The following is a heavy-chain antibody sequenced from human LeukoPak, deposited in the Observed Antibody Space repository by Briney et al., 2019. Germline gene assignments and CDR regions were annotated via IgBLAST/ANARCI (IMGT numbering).Heavy chain of an antibody. Sequence: GGSLRLSCAVSGFTFKLYWMHWVRQAPGKGPVWVSRINDDGSDTTYADSVKGRFTISRDDAKNMLFLQMNSLRTEDTAVYYCARGLPNYYGMDVWGQGTTVTVSS. J-gene: IGHJ6*02. CDR1: GFTFKLYW. V-gene: IGHV3-74*01. CDR2: INDDGSDT. CDR3: ARGLPNYYGMDV.